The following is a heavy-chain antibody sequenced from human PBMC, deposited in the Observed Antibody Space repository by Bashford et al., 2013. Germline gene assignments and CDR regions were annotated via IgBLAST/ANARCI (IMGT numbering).Heavy chain of an antibody. CDR3: ARGVHCDDDSCYPGASGV. J-gene: IGHJ3*01. Sequence: VRQAPGKGLEWVSSITGDRSYTSNTESLKGRFTVTRDIAKNSLFLQMNSLTAEDTAVYYCARGVHCDDDSCYPGASGVWGQGIKVTVSS. CDR2: ITGDRSYT. D-gene: IGHD2-21*01. V-gene: IGHV3-21*01.